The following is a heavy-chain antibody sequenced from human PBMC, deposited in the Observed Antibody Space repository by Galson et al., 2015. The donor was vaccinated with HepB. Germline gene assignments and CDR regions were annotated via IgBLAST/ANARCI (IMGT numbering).Heavy chain of an antibody. D-gene: IGHD3-22*01. CDR3: AREGYDSSGYYYVSNWYFDL. V-gene: IGHV3-53*01. Sequence: SLRLSCAASGFTVSSNYMSWVRQAPGKGLEWVSVIYSGGSTYYADSVKGRFTISRDNSKNTLYLQMNSLRAEDTAVYYCAREGYDSSGYYYVSNWYFDLWGRGTLVTVSS. CDR1: GFTVSSNY. CDR2: IYSGGST. J-gene: IGHJ2*01.